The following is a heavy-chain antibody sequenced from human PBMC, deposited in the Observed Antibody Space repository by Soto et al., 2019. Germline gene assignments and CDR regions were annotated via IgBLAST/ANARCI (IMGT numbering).Heavy chain of an antibody. CDR2: ISYDGSNK. Sequence: GGSLRLSCAASGFTFSSYAMHWVRQAPGKGLEWVAVISYDGSNKYYADSVKGRFTISRDNSKNTLYLQMNSLRAEDTAVYYCARGAGHGYSGYDFHRDAFDIWGQGTMVTVSS. D-gene: IGHD5-12*01. CDR1: GFTFSSYA. V-gene: IGHV3-30-3*01. J-gene: IGHJ3*02. CDR3: ARGAGHGYSGYDFHRDAFDI.